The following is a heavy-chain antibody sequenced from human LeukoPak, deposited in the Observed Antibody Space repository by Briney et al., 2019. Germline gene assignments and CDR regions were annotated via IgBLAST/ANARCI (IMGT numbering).Heavy chain of an antibody. CDR3: ARRPFKYYDILTGYYRSEFEY. CDR1: GYTFTSYY. V-gene: IGHV1-46*01. D-gene: IGHD3-9*01. J-gene: IGHJ4*02. Sequence: ASVKVSCKASGYTFTSYYMHWVRQAPGQGLEWMGIINPSGGSTSYAQKFQGRVTMTRNTSITTAYMELSSLQSEDTAVYYCARRPFKYYDILTGYYRSEFEYWGQGTLVTVSS. CDR2: INPSGGST.